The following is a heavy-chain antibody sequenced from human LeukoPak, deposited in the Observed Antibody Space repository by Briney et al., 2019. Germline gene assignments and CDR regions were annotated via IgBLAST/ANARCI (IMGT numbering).Heavy chain of an antibody. Sequence: GGSLRLSCAASGFTFSSYGLSWVRQAQGKGLQWVSTISGRGTSTDYVDSVKGRFTISRDNSKNTLYLQMNSLRAEDTAVYYCALNYYDSGKDYWGQGTLVTVSS. J-gene: IGHJ4*02. CDR1: GFTFSSYG. D-gene: IGHD3-10*01. CDR2: ISGRGTST. CDR3: ALNYYDSGKDY. V-gene: IGHV3-23*01.